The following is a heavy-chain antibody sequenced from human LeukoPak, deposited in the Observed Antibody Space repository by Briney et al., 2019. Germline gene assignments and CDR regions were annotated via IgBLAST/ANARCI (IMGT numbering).Heavy chain of an antibody. J-gene: IGHJ4*02. V-gene: IGHV3-30*03. D-gene: IGHD3-10*01. Sequence: PGGSLRLSCAASGFTFSSYGMHWVRQAPGKGLEWVAVISYDGSNKYYADSVKGRFTISRDNSKNTLYLQMNSLRAEDTAVYYCARDFARGYYYGSGSAIDYWGQGTLVTVSS. CDR1: GFTFSSYG. CDR3: ARDFARGYYYGSGSAIDY. CDR2: ISYDGSNK.